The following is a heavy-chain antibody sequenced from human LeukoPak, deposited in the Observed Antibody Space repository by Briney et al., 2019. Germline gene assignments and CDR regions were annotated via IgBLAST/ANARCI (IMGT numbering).Heavy chain of an antibody. CDR1: GGTFSSYA. Sequence: SVKVSCKASGGTFSSYAISWVRQAPGQGLEWMGGIIPIFGTANYAQKFQGRATITADESTSTAYMELSSLRSEDTAVYYCARMRVAGYNWFDPWGQGTLVTVSS. J-gene: IGHJ5*02. D-gene: IGHD6-19*01. CDR2: IIPIFGTA. V-gene: IGHV1-69*01. CDR3: ARMRVAGYNWFDP.